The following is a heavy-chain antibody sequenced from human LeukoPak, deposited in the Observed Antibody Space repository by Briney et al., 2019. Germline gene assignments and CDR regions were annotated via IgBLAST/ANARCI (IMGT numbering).Heavy chain of an antibody. D-gene: IGHD4-11*01. CDR1: GFTFSCCW. Sequence: GGSLRLSCAASGFTFSCCWMHWVRQAPGKGLVWVSRINSDGSSTSYADSVKGRFTISRDNAKNTLYLQMNSLRAEDTAAYYCARGDTYSNFVEWGQGTLVTVSS. J-gene: IGHJ4*02. CDR2: INSDGSST. V-gene: IGHV3-74*01. CDR3: ARGDTYSNFVE.